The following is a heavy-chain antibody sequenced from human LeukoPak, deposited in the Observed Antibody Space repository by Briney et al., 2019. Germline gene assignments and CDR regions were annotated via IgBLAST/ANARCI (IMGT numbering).Heavy chain of an antibody. Sequence: PSETLSLTCAVYGGSFSGYYWSWLRQPPGKGLEWIGEINHSGSTNYNPSLKSRVTISVDTSKNQFSLKLSSVTAADTAVYYCARERGIQPRSWFDPWGQGTLVTVSS. CDR2: INHSGST. V-gene: IGHV4-34*01. J-gene: IGHJ5*02. CDR3: ARERGIQPRSWFDP. CDR1: GGSFSGYY. D-gene: IGHD5-18*01.